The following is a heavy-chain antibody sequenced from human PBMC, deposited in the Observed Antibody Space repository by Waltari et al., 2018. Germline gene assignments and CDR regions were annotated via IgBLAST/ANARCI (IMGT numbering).Heavy chain of an antibody. CDR2: IYVNDDK. D-gene: IGHD5-12*01. Sequence: KPSETLSLTCAVYGGSFSGYYWRWIRQPPGKALECLALIYVNDDKRYSPSLKSRLTSTKYTAKNQVVLTMTNMDPVDTATYYCAHRRRYSGYDYNVDYWGQGTLVTVSS. V-gene: IGHV2-5*01. CDR1: GGSFSGYY. J-gene: IGHJ4*02. CDR3: AHRRRYSGYDYNVDY.